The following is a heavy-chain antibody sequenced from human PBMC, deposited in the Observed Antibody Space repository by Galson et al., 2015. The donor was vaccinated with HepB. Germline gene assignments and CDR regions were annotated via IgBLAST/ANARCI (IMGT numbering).Heavy chain of an antibody. V-gene: IGHV3-30*04. CDR2: ISYDGSNK. CDR3: ARGGSGYDSSGSSEDDAFDI. Sequence: SLRLSCAASGFTFSSYAMHWVRQAPGKGLEWVAVISYDGSNKYYADSVKGRFTISRDNSKNTLYLQMNSLRAEDTAVYYCARGGSGYDSSGSSEDDAFDIWGQGTMVTVSS. D-gene: IGHD3-22*01. CDR1: GFTFSSYA. J-gene: IGHJ3*02.